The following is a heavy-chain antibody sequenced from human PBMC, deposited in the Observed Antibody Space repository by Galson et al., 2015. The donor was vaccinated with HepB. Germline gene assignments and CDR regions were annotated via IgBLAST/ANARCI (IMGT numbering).Heavy chain of an antibody. J-gene: IGHJ3*02. CDR3: ARLGDDAFDI. D-gene: IGHD3-16*01. CDR2: IYYSGST. CDR1: GGSISSYY. V-gene: IGHV4-59*01. Sequence: ETLSLTCTVSGGSISSYYWSWIRQPPGKGLEWIGYIYYSGSTNYNPSLKSRVTISVDTSKNQFSLKLSSVTAADTAVYYCARLGDDAFDIWGQGTMVTVSS.